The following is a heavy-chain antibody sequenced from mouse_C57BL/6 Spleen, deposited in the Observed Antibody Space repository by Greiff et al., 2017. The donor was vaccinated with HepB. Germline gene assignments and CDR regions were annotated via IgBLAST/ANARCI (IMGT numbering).Heavy chain of an antibody. V-gene: IGHV1-64*01. D-gene: IGHD1-1*01. J-gene: IGHJ4*01. CDR2: IHPNSGNT. CDR3: AGLDYGSSYYAMDY. Sequence: QVQLQQPGAELVKPGASVKLSCKASGYTFTSYWMHWVKQRPGQGLEWIGMIHPNSGNTNYNEKFKSKATLTVDKSSSTAYMQLSSLTSEDSAVYYCAGLDYGSSYYAMDYWGQGTSVTVSS. CDR1: GYTFTSYW.